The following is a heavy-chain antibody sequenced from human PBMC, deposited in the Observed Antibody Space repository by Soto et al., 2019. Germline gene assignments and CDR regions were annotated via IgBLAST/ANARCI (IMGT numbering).Heavy chain of an antibody. Sequence: QLQLQESGPGLVKPSETLSLTCTVSGASISSSSYYWDWIRQPPGKGLEWIGSIYYSGSTYYNPSLQSRLTFSVHKAKHPFSLQLSSVIAADPALYYCAKREANWGSFDYWGQGTLLTVSS. V-gene: IGHV4-39*01. CDR1: GASISSSSYY. D-gene: IGHD7-27*01. CDR2: IYYSGST. J-gene: IGHJ4*02. CDR3: AKREANWGSFDY.